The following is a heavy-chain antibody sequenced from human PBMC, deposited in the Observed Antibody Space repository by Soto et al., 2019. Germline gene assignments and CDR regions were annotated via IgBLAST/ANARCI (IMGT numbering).Heavy chain of an antibody. V-gene: IGHV3-33*03. J-gene: IGHJ4*02. CDR2: IRNHGGDQ. CDR3: ARTPSGVDIASMAD. D-gene: IGHD5-12*01. Sequence: QVQLVESGGGVVQPGRSLKLSCVASGVIFNNQGMHWVRQAPGKGLEWVAFIRNHGGDQYYADSVKGRFIISRDNSRNTLYLQMNSLAAEDTAVYYCARTPSGVDIASMADWGQGTRVTVSS. CDR1: GVIFNNQG.